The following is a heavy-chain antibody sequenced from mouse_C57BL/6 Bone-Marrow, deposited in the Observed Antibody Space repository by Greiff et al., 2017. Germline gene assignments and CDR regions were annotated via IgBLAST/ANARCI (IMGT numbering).Heavy chain of an antibody. V-gene: IGHV1-54*01. Sequence: VQLQQSGAELVRPGTSVKVSCKASGYAFTNYLIEWVKQRPGQGLEWIGVINPGSGGTNYNEKFKGKATLTADKSSSTACMQLSSLTSEDSAVYFCATSYDYDPYWGQGTLVTVSA. J-gene: IGHJ3*01. CDR1: GYAFTNYL. CDR3: ATSYDYDPY. D-gene: IGHD2-4*01. CDR2: INPGSGGT.